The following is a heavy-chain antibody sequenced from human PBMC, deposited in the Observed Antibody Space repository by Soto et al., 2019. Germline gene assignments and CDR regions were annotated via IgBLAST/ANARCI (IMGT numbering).Heavy chain of an antibody. Sequence: PSETLSLTCAVYGGSFCGYYWSWIRQPPGKGLEWIGEINHSGSTNYNPSLKSRVTISVDTSKNQFSLKLSSVTAADTAVYYCARDRRLITMVRGVSLWFDPWGQGTLVTVSS. J-gene: IGHJ5*02. CDR2: INHSGST. CDR1: GGSFCGYY. V-gene: IGHV4-34*01. CDR3: ARDRRLITMVRGVSLWFDP. D-gene: IGHD3-10*01.